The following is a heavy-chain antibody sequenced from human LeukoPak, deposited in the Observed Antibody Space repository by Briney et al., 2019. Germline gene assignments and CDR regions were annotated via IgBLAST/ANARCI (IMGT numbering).Heavy chain of an antibody. CDR3: ARDGTPIYSSGWVYMDV. CDR2: ISSSGSTI. D-gene: IGHD6-25*01. CDR1: GFTFSSYE. Sequence: GGSLRLSCAASGFTFSSYEMNWVRQAPGKGLEWVSYISSSGSTIYYADSVEGRFTISRDNAKNSLYLQMNSLRGEDTAVYYCARDGTPIYSSGWVYMDVWGKGTTVTISS. V-gene: IGHV3-48*03. J-gene: IGHJ6*04.